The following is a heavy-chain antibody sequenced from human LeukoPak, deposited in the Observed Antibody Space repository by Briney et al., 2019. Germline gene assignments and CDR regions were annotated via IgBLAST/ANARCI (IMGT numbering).Heavy chain of an antibody. Sequence: GGSLRLSCAASGFTFSNTWMTWVRQAPGKGLEWVGRIKGKTDGGTIDYAAPVKGRFTISRDDSKNTLYLQMNSLKTEDTAVYYCTTDLGGSHDYGDYTYYFDYWGQGTLVTVSS. CDR2: IKGKTDGGTI. D-gene: IGHD4-17*01. V-gene: IGHV3-15*01. CDR1: GFTFSNTW. CDR3: TTDLGGSHDYGDYTYYFDY. J-gene: IGHJ4*02.